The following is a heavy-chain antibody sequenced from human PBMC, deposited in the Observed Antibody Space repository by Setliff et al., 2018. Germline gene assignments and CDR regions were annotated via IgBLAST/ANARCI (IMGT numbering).Heavy chain of an antibody. D-gene: IGHD3-9*01. V-gene: IGHV4-59*08. CDR2: VHFGGDT. CDR1: GGGSINNYY. Sequence: PSETLSLTCTVSGGGSINNYYWSWVRQSPGKGLEWIGFVHFGGDTNYNPSLKSRVTISVDTSKNQFSLKLSSVSAADTAVYYCARHALSFDSAWDVWGKGTTVTVSS. J-gene: IGHJ6*04. CDR3: ARHALSFDSAWDV.